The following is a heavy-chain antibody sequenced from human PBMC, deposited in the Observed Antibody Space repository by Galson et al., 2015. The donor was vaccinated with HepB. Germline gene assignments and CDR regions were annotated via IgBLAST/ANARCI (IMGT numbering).Heavy chain of an antibody. CDR1: GFTVSSNY. CDR2: IYRGGST. J-gene: IGHJ4*02. V-gene: IGHV3-53*01. D-gene: IGHD5-24*01. CDR3: AGSRDSYCFHY. Sequence: SLRLSCAAAGFTVSSNYMSWVRQTPGKGLERVSVIYRGGSTYYADSVKGRFIISRDKSSNTVLLQMNSLRTDDTAVYYCAGSRDSYCFHYWGQGSLVTVSS.